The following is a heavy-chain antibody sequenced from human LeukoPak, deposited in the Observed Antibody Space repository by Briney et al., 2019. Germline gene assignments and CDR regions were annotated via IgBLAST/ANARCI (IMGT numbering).Heavy chain of an antibody. V-gene: IGHV3-7*03. CDR3: ARNNGMDV. CDR2: VNRDGSET. CDR1: GIALSSHW. Sequence: GGSLRLSFAASGIALSSHWMTWVRQVPGRGPEWVANVNRDGSETYYLDSVKGRFTISKDNAKNSLYLQMNSLRAEDTALYHCARNNGMDVWGQGTTVIVSS. J-gene: IGHJ6*02.